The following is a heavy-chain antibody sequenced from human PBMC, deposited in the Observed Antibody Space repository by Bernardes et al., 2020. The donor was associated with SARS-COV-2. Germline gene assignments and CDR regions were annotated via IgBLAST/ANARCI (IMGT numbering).Heavy chain of an antibody. J-gene: IGHJ4*02. CDR3: TTGTLRLRLGEFYKN. CDR2: FDPKDGET. Sequence: AGVKVSCKVSGYSLNELAMHWVRQSPGKGLEWMGGFDPKDGETRYGQKFRGRVTMTEDTITDTAYMELSSLRYEDTAVYYCTTGTLRLRLGEFYKNWGQGTLVSVSS. V-gene: IGHV1-24*01. CDR1: GYSLNELA. D-gene: IGHD3-16*01.